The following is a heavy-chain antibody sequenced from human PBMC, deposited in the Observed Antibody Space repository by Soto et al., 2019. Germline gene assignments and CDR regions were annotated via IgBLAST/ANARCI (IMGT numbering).Heavy chain of an antibody. D-gene: IGHD3-3*01. CDR3: ARLARYYDFWSGSVYYYGMDV. CDR1: GYSFTSYW. V-gene: IGHV5-10-1*01. CDR2: IDPSDSYT. Sequence: GEALKISCKGSGYSFTSYWISWVRQMPGKGLEWMGRIDPSDSYTNYSPSFQGHVTISADKSISTAYLQWSSLKASDTAMYYCARLARYYDFWSGSVYYYGMDVWGQGTTVTLSS. J-gene: IGHJ6*02.